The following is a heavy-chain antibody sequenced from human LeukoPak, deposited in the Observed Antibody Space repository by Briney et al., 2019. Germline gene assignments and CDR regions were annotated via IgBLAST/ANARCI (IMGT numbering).Heavy chain of an antibody. D-gene: IGHD3-10*01. V-gene: IGHV6-1*01. Sequence: SQTLSLTCAISGDSVSSNSAAWNWIGQSPSRGLEWLGRTYYRSKLYNDYAVSVKSRITINPDTSKNQFSLQLNSVTPEDTAVYYCARLRITMVRGVIKRYFDYWGQGTLVTVSS. CDR2: TYYRSKLYN. CDR3: ARLRITMVRGVIKRYFDY. J-gene: IGHJ4*02. CDR1: GDSVSSNSAA.